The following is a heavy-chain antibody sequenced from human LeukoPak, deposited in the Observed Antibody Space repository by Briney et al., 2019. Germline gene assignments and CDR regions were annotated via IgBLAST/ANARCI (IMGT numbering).Heavy chain of an antibody. CDR3: AREAVVGARPLDY. D-gene: IGHD1-26*01. CDR1: GFTFDDYG. Sequence: GGSLRLSCAASGFTFDDYGMSWVRQAPGKGLEWVSGINWNGGSTGYADSVKGRFTISRDNPKNTLYLQMGSLRAEDMAVYYCAREAVVGARPLDYWGQGTLVTVSS. V-gene: IGHV3-20*04. J-gene: IGHJ4*02. CDR2: INWNGGST.